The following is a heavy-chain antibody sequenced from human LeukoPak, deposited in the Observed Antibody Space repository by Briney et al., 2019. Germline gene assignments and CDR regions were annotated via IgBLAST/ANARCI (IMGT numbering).Heavy chain of an antibody. CDR2: INHSGST. CDR1: GGSFSGYY. D-gene: IGHD3-22*01. V-gene: IGHV4-34*01. J-gene: IGHJ6*02. Sequence: PSETLSLTCAVYGGSFSGYYWSWIRQPPVKGLEWIGEINHSGSTNYNPSLKSRVTISVDTSKNQFSLKLSSVTAADTAVYYCARLITMIVVPPGSFYGMDVWGQGTTVTVSS. CDR3: ARLITMIVVPPGSFYGMDV.